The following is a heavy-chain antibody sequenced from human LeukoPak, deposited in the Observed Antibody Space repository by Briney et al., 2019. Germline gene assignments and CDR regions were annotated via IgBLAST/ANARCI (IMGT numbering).Heavy chain of an antibody. Sequence: PGGSLRLSCAASGFNFSTHAMHWVRQAPGKGLEYVSAISSNGGSTYYANSVKGRFTISRDNSKTTLYLQMGSLRAEDMAVYSCARDRGEGYGSSWFVSFYFYYMDVWGKGTTVTISS. CDR1: GFNFSTHA. V-gene: IGHV3-64*01. D-gene: IGHD6-13*01. CDR3: ARDRGEGYGSSWFVSFYFYYMDV. J-gene: IGHJ6*03. CDR2: ISSNGGST.